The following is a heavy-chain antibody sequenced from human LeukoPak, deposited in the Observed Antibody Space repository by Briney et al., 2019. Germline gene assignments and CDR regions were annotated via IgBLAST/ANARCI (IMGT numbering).Heavy chain of an antibody. CDR2: FSPTTI. V-gene: IGHV3-48*01. CDR1: GFTSTSYS. CDR3: ARDTAYSFDY. J-gene: IGHJ4*02. Sequence: GGSLRLSCAASGFTSTSYSLNWVRQAPGKGLEWGSYFSPTTIYYANSVRGRFTISTDHAKNSLYLQMNSLRAEDTAIYYCARDTAYSFDYWGQGTLVTVSS. D-gene: IGHD2-21*01.